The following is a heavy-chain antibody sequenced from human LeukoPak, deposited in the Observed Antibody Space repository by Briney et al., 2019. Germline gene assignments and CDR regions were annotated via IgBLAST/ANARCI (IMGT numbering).Heavy chain of an antibody. V-gene: IGHV1-69*04. Sequence: SVKVSCKASGGTFSSYAIRWVRQAPGQGLEWMGRIIRIRGIANYAQKFQGRVTITADKSTSTAYMELSSLRSEDTAVYYCARGPPLERCDYWGQGTLVTVSS. CDR1: GGTFSSYA. D-gene: IGHD4-17*01. J-gene: IGHJ4*02. CDR3: ARGPPLERCDY. CDR2: IIRIRGIA.